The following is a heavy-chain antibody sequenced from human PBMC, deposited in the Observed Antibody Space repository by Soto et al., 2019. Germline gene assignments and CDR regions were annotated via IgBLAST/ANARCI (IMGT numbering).Heavy chain of an antibody. D-gene: IGHD3-22*01. CDR2: ISSNGGST. CDR3: VKWARGGVVVSDY. V-gene: IGHV3-64D*06. CDR1: GFTFSSYA. J-gene: IGHJ4*02. Sequence: GGALRISCSASGFTFSSYAMHWVRQAPGKGLEYVSAISSNGGSTYYADSVKGRFTISRDNSKNTLYLQMSSLRAEDTAVYYCVKWARGGVVVSDYWAREPWSPSPQ.